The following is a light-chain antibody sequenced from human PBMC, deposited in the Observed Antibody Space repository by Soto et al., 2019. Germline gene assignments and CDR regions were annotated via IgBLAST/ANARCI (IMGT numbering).Light chain of an antibody. V-gene: IGLV1-51*01. J-gene: IGLJ2*01. CDR3: GTWDSSLRVVV. CDR1: SSNIGHIY. Sequence: QSALTQPPSVSVAPGQKVTISCSGTSSNIGHIYVSWYQQFPGTAPKLVIYDNNKRPSGIPDRFSGSRSDTSATLAITGLQTGDEAQYYCGTWDSSLRVVVFGGGTKLTVL. CDR2: DNN.